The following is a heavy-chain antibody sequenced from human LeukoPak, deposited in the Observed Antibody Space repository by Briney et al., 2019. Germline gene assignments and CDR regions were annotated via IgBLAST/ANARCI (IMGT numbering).Heavy chain of an antibody. CDR1: GFTFSSYA. J-gene: IGHJ6*02. D-gene: IGHD2-21*01. CDR2: ISGSGGST. V-gene: IGHV3-23*01. CDR3: ARDCIPAYYYGMDV. Sequence: PGGSLRLSCAASGFTFSSYAMSWVRQAPGKGLEWVSAISGSGGSTYYADSVKGRFTISRDNSKNTLYLQMNSLRAEDTAVYYCARDCIPAYYYGMDVWGQGTTVTVSS.